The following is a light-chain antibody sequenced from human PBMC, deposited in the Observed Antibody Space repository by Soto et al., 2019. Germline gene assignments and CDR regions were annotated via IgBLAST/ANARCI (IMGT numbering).Light chain of an antibody. CDR1: SSNIGTNS. J-gene: IGLJ1*01. V-gene: IGLV1-44*01. Sequence: QSVLAQPPSASATPGQRVTISCSGSSSNIGTNSVSWYRQLPGTAPKLLIYKNNERPSGVPDRFSGSKSGTSASLAISGLQSEDEADYFCAAWDASLSAPNFVFGTGTKVTVL. CDR2: KNN. CDR3: AAWDASLSAPNFV.